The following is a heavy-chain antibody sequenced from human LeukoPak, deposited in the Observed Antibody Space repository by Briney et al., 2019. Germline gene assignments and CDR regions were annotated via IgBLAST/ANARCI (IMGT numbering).Heavy chain of an antibody. Sequence: GGSLRLSCAASGFTFSSYGMHWVRQAPGKGLEWVAVISHDGNNNYYSDSVKGRFTISRDNSKNTLDLQMNSLRAEDTAVYYCAKDGPSVAFDYWGQGTLVTVSS. CDR1: GFTFSSYG. J-gene: IGHJ4*02. D-gene: IGHD3/OR15-3a*01. V-gene: IGHV3-30*18. CDR3: AKDGPSVAFDY. CDR2: ISHDGNNN.